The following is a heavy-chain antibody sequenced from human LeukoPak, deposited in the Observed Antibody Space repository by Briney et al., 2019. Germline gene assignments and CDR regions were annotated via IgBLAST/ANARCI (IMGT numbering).Heavy chain of an antibody. CDR2: INAGNGNT. CDR3: ASDTPDYYDFWSGYRNYGMDV. Sequence: ASVKVSCKASGYTFTSYAMHWVRQAPGQRLEWMGWINAGNGNTKYSQKFQGRVTITRDTSASTAYMELSSLRSEDTAVYYCASDTPDYYDFWSGYRNYGMDVWGQGTTVTVSS. D-gene: IGHD3-3*01. CDR1: GYTFTSYA. J-gene: IGHJ6*02. V-gene: IGHV1-3*01.